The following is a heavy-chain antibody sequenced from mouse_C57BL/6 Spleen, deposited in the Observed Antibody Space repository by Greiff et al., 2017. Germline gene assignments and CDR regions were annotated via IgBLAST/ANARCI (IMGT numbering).Heavy chain of an antibody. CDR3: ARDWPWLAY. CDR2: IYPGDGDT. V-gene: IGHV1-82*01. J-gene: IGHJ3*01. D-gene: IGHD4-1*01. CDR1: GYAFSSSW. Sequence: QVQLQQSGPELVKPGASVKISCKASGYAFSSSWMNWVKQRPGKGLEWIGRIYPGDGDTNYNGKFKGKATLTADKSSSTAYMQLSSLTSEDSAVYFCARDWPWLAYWGQGTLVTVSA.